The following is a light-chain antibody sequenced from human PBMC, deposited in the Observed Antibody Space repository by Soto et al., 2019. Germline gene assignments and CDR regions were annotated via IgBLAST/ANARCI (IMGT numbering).Light chain of an antibody. CDR2: YVS. CDR1: SSDVGGYDY. V-gene: IGLV2-14*03. CDR3: SSYTSRNNWV. Sequence: QSALTQPTSVSGSPGQSITISCTGTSSDVGGYDYVSWYQQHPDKAPTLVIYYVSNRPSGVSDRFSGSKSANTASLTISGLQAEDEANYYCSSYTSRNNWVFGGGTKLTVL. J-gene: IGLJ3*02.